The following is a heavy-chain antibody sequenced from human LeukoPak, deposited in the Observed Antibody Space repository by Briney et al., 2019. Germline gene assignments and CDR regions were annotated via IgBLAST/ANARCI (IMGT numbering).Heavy chain of an antibody. CDR3: ARRTTGTRTGYYW. CDR2: IYYSGST. J-gene: IGHJ4*02. Sequence: SETLSLTCTVSGGSISSYYWSWIRQPPGKGLEWIGYIYYSGSTNYNPSLKSRVTISVDTSKNQFSLKLSSVTVADTAVYYCARRTTGTRTGYYWWGQGTLVTVSS. D-gene: IGHD1-1*01. CDR1: GGSISSYY. V-gene: IGHV4-59*12.